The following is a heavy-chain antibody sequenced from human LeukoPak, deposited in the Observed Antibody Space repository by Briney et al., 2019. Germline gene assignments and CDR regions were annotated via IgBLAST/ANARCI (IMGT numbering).Heavy chain of an antibody. J-gene: IGHJ2*01. CDR3: AREGYWSTNWYKFGSLLGYFDL. D-gene: IGHD6-13*01. CDR1: GFTFSSYR. CDR2: ISSSSSSTI. Sequence: PGGSLRLSCAASGFTFSSYRMNWVRQAPGKGLEWVSYISSSSSSTIYYADSVKGRFTISRDNAKNSLYLQMNSLRAEDTAVYYCAREGYWSTNWYKFGSLLGYFDLWGRGTLVTVSS. V-gene: IGHV3-48*04.